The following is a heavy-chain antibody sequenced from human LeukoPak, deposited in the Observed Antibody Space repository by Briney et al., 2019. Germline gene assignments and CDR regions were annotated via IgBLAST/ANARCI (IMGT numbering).Heavy chain of an antibody. D-gene: IGHD6-13*01. V-gene: IGHV1-18*01. Sequence: ASVNVSCKASGYTFTSYGISWVRQAPGQGLEWMGWISAYSGNTNYAQKLQGRVTMTTDTSTSTAYMELRSLRSDDTAVYYCARAGIAAGLYYFGYWGQGTLVTVPS. CDR2: ISAYSGNT. CDR1: GYTFTSYG. J-gene: IGHJ4*02. CDR3: ARAGIAAGLYYFGY.